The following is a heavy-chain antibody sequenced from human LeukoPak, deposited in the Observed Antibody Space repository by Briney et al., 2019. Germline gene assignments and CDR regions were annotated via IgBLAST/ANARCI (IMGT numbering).Heavy chain of an antibody. Sequence: GGSLRLSCAAPGFTFSSYAMHWVRQAPGKGLEWVTVISYDGSNKYYADSVKGRFTISRDNSKNTLYLQMNSLRAEDTAVYYCARSNDYSNYYFDYWGQGTLVTVSS. CDR2: ISYDGSNK. D-gene: IGHD4-11*01. V-gene: IGHV3-30-3*01. CDR1: GFTFSSYA. CDR3: ARSNDYSNYYFDY. J-gene: IGHJ4*02.